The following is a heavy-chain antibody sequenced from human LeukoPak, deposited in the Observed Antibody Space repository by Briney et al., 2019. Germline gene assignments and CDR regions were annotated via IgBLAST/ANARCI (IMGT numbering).Heavy chain of an antibody. D-gene: IGHD6-13*01. V-gene: IGHV1-18*01. CDR2: ISAYNGNT. Sequence: GSVKVSCKASGYTFTSYGISWVRQAPGQGLEWMGWISAYNGNTNYAQKLQGRVTMTTDTSTSTAYMELSSLRSEDTAVYYCARARGIAAAAPLPDWGQGTLVTVSS. CDR1: GYTFTSYG. CDR3: ARARGIAAAAPLPD. J-gene: IGHJ4*02.